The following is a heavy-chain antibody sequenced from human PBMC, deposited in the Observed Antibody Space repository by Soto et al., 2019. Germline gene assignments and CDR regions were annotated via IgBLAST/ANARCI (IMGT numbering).Heavy chain of an antibody. V-gene: IGHV4-31*03. CDR1: GGSITSGGYY. J-gene: IGHJ4*02. CDR3: ARQQAGYFYGIDY. CDR2: IYDSGST. Sequence: SETLSLTCTVSGGSITSGGYYWSWIRQHPGKGREWLGYIYDSGSTFYNPSLKSRITLSVDTSKNQFSLKLSSVTVADTAVYFCARQQAGYFYGIDYWGQGTPVTVSS. D-gene: IGHD3-10*01.